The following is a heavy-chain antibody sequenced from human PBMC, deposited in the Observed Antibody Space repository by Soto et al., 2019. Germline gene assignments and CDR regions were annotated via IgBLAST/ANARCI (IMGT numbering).Heavy chain of an antibody. J-gene: IGHJ6*02. V-gene: IGHV1-69*12. Sequence: QVQLVQSGAEVKKPGSSVKVSCKASGGTFSSYAISWVRQAPGQGLEWMGGIIPIFGTANYAQKFQGRVTITADESTSTAYMELSSLRSEDTAVYYCARGKDGSGLEGGQDYYYYYGMDVWGQGTTVTVSS. CDR3: ARGKDGSGLEGGQDYYYYYGMDV. CDR1: GGTFSSYA. D-gene: IGHD3-10*01. CDR2: IIPIFGTA.